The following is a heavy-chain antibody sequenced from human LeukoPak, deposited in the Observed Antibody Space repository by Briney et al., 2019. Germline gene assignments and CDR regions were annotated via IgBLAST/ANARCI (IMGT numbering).Heavy chain of an antibody. V-gene: IGHV1-69*13. CDR2: IIPIFGTA. D-gene: IGHD1-14*01. J-gene: IGHJ4*02. Sequence: SVKVSCKASGGTFSSYAISWVRQAPGQGLEWMGGIIPIFGTANYAQKFQGRVTITADESTSTAYMELSSLRSEDTAVYYCARDHYHHLYFDYWGQGTLVTVSS. CDR1: GGTFSSYA. CDR3: ARDHYHHLYFDY.